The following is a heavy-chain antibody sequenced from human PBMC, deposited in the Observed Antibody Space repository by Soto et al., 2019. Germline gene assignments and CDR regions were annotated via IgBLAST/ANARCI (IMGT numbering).Heavy chain of an antibody. CDR2: IDARGTT. Sequence: CANLSPTCAVPGYFITTCYYWGWIRQPPGQGLEWIGRIDARGTTDYNPSLNSRATLSVETSKNQFSLKLSSVIAADTAVYYCAREIGSYAHQEGYWGQGSRVT. CDR3: AREIGSYAHQEGY. D-gene: IGHD3-10*01. V-gene: IGHV4-38-2*02. J-gene: IGHJ4*02. CDR1: GYFITTCYY.